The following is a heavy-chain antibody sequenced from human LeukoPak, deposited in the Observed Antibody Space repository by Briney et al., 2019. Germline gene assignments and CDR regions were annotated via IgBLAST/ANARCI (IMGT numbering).Heavy chain of an antibody. CDR2: ISHSGSV. V-gene: IGHV4-59*02. Sequence: SETLSLTCTVSGGSVSNYYWSWIRQSPGKGLEWIGYISHSGSVNYNPSLKSRVTISVDKSKNQFSLKLSSVTAADTAVYYCAREVASYYFDYWGQGTLVTVSS. D-gene: IGHD2-2*01. CDR1: GGSVSNYY. J-gene: IGHJ4*02. CDR3: AREVASYYFDY.